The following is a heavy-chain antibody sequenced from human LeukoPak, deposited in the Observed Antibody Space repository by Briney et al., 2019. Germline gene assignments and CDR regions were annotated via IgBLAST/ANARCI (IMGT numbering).Heavy chain of an antibody. CDR2: INPNSGGT. V-gene: IGHV1-2*02. J-gene: IGHJ4*02. CDR1: GYTFTGYY. CDR3: ARDAGGYSGYLNYFDY. D-gene: IGHD5-12*01. Sequence: VASVKVSCKASGYTFTGYYMHWVRQAPGQGLEWMGWINPNSGGTNYAQKLQGRVTMTRDTSISTAYMELSRLRSDDTAEYYSARDAGGYSGYLNYFDYWGQGTLVTVSS.